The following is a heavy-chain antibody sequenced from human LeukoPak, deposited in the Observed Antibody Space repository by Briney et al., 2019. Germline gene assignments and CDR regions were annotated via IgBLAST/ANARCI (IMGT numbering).Heavy chain of an antibody. D-gene: IGHD3-22*01. Sequence: EASVKVSCKASGGTFSSYAISWVRQAPGQGLEWMGRIIPILGIANYAQKFQGRVTITADKSTSTAYMELSSLRSEDMAVYYCARPLNYYDSSGYYSDWGQGTLVTVSS. J-gene: IGHJ4*02. CDR1: GGTFSSYA. V-gene: IGHV1-69*04. CDR3: ARPLNYYDSSGYYSD. CDR2: IIPILGIA.